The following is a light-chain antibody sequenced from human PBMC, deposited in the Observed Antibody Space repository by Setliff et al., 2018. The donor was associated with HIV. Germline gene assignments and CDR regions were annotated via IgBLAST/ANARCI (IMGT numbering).Light chain of an antibody. CDR1: SSDVGGYNF. CDR3: GSYTSGSTLGV. CDR2: DVT. Sequence: QSALTQPASVSGSPGQSITISCTGTSSDVGGYNFVSWYQHHPGKAPKLIIYDVTKRPSGVSHRFSGSKSANTVSLTISGLRAEDEADYYCGSYTSGSTLGVFGTGTKVTVL. J-gene: IGLJ1*01. V-gene: IGLV2-14*03.